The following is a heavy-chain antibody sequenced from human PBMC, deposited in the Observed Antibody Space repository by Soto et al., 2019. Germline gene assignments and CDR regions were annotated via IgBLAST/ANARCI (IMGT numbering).Heavy chain of an antibody. D-gene: IGHD2-15*01. Sequence: QITLKESGPTLVKPTQTLTLTCTFSGFSLSTSGVGVGWIRQPPGKALEWLALIYWDDDKRYSPSLKSRLTITKDTSKNQVVLTMTNMDPVDTATYYCARTFCSGGGCYFEFDYWGQGTLVTVSS. CDR1: GFSLSTSGVG. CDR2: IYWDDDK. V-gene: IGHV2-5*02. CDR3: ARTFCSGGGCYFEFDY. J-gene: IGHJ4*02.